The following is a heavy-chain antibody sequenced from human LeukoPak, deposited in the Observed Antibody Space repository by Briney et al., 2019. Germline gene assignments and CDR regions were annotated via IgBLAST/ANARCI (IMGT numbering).Heavy chain of an antibody. CDR2: IYYSGST. D-gene: IGHD3-22*01. J-gene: IGHJ3*02. CDR3: ARDFYYDSSGYPPKGSAFDI. CDR1: GGSISSGDYY. Sequence: SSQTLSLTCTVSGGSISSGDYYWSWIRQPPGQGLEWIGYIYYSGSTYYNPSPKSRVTISVDTSKNQFSLKLSSVTAADTAVYYCARDFYYDSSGYPPKGSAFDIWGQGTMVTVSS. V-gene: IGHV4-30-4*01.